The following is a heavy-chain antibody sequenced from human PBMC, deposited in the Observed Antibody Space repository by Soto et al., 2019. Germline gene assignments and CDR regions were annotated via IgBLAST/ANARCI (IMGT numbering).Heavy chain of an antibody. D-gene: IGHD3-10*01. J-gene: IGHJ4*02. V-gene: IGHV3-7*01. CDR2: TNPYGSTT. Sequence: EVQLVESGGGLVQPGGSLRLSCAASEFTFSNSWMAWVRQAPGKGLEWVSDTNPYGSTTSYVDSVKGRFTVSRDNAKNSLYLQMNSLSVEDTAVYYCARDPAFGALDYWRLGTLVTVSS. CDR1: EFTFSNSW. CDR3: ARDPAFGALDY.